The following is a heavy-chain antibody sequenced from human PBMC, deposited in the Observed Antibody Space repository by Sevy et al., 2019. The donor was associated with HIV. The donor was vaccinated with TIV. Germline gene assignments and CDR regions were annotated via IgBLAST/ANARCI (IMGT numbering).Heavy chain of an antibody. D-gene: IGHD2-2*01. Sequence: ASVKVSCKVSGHTLSELSMHWVRQAPGKGLEWMGGFDEDGETLYAQKFQGRVTMTEDTSTDTAYMELSSLRSDDTAVYYCATDIVVGRDYWGQGTLVTVSS. CDR2: FDEDGET. V-gene: IGHV1-24*01. CDR1: GHTLSELS. J-gene: IGHJ4*02. CDR3: ATDIVVGRDY.